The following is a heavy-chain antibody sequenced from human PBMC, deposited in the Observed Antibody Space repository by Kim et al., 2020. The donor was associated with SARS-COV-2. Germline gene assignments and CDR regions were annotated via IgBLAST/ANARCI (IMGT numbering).Heavy chain of an antibody. Sequence: ASVKVSCKASGYTFTSYAMNWVRQAPGQGLEWMGWINTNTGNPTYAQGFTGRFVFSLDTSVSTAYLQISSLKAEDTAVYYCARSLLEWLSISSYWYFDLWGRGTLVTVSS. CDR3: ARSLLEWLSISSYWYFDL. D-gene: IGHD3-3*01. J-gene: IGHJ2*01. CDR1: GYTFTSYA. V-gene: IGHV7-4-1*02. CDR2: INTNTGNP.